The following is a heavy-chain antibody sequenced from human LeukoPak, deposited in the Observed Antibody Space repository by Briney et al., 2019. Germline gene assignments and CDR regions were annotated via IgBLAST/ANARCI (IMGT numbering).Heavy chain of an antibody. V-gene: IGHV4-39*07. CDR2: IFYSGST. D-gene: IGHD1-26*01. J-gene: IGHJ4*02. CDR1: SGSISTSNYY. Sequence: SETLSLTCTVSSGSISTSNYYWGWVRQPPGKALEWIGNIFYSGSTYYSPSLKSRVTISLDTSKNQFSLKLSSVTAADTAVYYCARDLGNIVGAAFGSFDYWGQGTLVTVSS. CDR3: ARDLGNIVGAAFGSFDY.